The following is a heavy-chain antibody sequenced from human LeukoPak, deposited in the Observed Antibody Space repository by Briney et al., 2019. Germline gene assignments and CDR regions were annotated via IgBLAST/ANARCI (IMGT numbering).Heavy chain of an antibody. V-gene: IGHV3-30*18. J-gene: IGHJ6*02. CDR2: ISYDGTSK. Sequence: GRSLRLSCAASGFTFRAYGINWVRQAPGKGLECVALISYDGTSKYYVDTVKGRFTISRDNSKNTVSVQMNSLRAEDTAVYYCAKSRSPTYGGFYYGMDVWGQGTTVTVSS. CDR1: GFTFRAYG. CDR3: AKSRSPTYGGFYYGMDV. D-gene: IGHD3-10*01.